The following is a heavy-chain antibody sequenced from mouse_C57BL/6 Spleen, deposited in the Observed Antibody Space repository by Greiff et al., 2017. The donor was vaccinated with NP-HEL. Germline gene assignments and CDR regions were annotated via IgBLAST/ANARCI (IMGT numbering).Heavy chain of an antibody. Sequence: EVQLQQSGPELVKPGDSVKISCKASGYSFTGYFMNWVMQSHGKSLEWIGRINPYNGDTFYNQKFKGKATLTVDTSSSTAHMELRSLTSEDSAVYYCAREELLRGWFAYWGQGTLVTVSA. V-gene: IGHV1-20*01. CDR3: AREELLRGWFAY. CDR1: GYSFTGYF. CDR2: INPYNGDT. J-gene: IGHJ3*01. D-gene: IGHD1-1*01.